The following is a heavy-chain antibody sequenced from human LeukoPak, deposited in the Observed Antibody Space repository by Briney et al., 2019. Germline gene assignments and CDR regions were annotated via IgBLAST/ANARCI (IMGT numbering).Heavy chain of an antibody. V-gene: IGHV4-39*01. Sequence: SETLSLTCTVSGGSISSSSYYWGWIRQPPGKGLEWIGSIYYSGSTYYNPSLKSRVTISVDTSKNQFSLKLSSVTAADTAVYYCARGIHGIVVVTAITNFDYWGQGTLVTVSS. D-gene: IGHD2-21*02. J-gene: IGHJ4*02. CDR1: GGSISSSSYY. CDR3: ARGIHGIVVVTAITNFDY. CDR2: IYYSGST.